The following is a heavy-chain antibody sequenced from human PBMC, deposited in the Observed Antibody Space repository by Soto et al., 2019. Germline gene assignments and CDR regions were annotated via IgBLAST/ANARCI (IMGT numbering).Heavy chain of an antibody. CDR3: ANEWELTFRY. CDR2: ISYDGSNK. D-gene: IGHD1-26*01. Sequence: QVQLVESGGGVVQPGRSLRLSCAASGFTFSSYGMHWVRQAPGKGLEWVAVISYDGSNKYYADSVKGRFTISRDNSKNALYLQMNSLIAEDTAVYYCANEWELTFRYWGQGTLVTVSS. CDR1: GFTFSSYG. J-gene: IGHJ4*02. V-gene: IGHV3-30*18.